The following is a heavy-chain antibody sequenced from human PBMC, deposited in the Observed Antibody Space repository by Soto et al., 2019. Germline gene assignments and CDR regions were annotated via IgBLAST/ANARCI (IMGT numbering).Heavy chain of an antibody. CDR2: IWYDGSNK. CDR1: GFTFSSYG. D-gene: IGHD4-4*01. J-gene: IGHJ6*02. Sequence: QVQLVESGGGVVQPGRSLRLSCAASGFTFSSYGMHWVRQAPGKGLEGVAVIWYDGSNKYYADSVKGRFTISRDNSKNTLYLQMNSLRAEDTAVYYCARGMTTVNDYYYGMDVWGQGTTVTVSS. V-gene: IGHV3-33*01. CDR3: ARGMTTVNDYYYGMDV.